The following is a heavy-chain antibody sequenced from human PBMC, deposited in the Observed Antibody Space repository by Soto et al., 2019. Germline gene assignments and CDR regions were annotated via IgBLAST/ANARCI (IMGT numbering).Heavy chain of an antibody. V-gene: IGHV3-30-3*01. CDR2: ISYDGSNK. CDR1: GFTFSSYA. J-gene: IGHJ4*02. Sequence: QVQLVESGGGVVQPGRSLRLSCAASGFTFSSYAMHWVRQAPGKGLEWVAVISYDGSNKYNADSVKGRFTISRDNSKNTLYLQMNSLRAEDTAVYYCARVRGYSYGSSFIYWGQGTLVTVSS. CDR3: ARVRGYSYGSSFIY. D-gene: IGHD5-18*01.